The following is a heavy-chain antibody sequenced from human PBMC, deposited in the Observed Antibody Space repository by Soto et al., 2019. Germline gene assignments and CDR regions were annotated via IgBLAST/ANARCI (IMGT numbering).Heavy chain of an antibody. D-gene: IGHD3-22*01. CDR2: ISISGSTI. CDR3: ASEYYYDSSGYYHFDY. J-gene: IGHJ4*02. CDR1: GFTFSDYY. Sequence: PGGALRHSCAASGFTFSDYYMSRVRPAPGDGLEWVSYISISGSTIYYADSVKGRFTISRDNAKNSLYLQMNSLRAKDTAVYYCASEYYYDSSGYYHFDYWGQGTLVTVSS. V-gene: IGHV3-11*01.